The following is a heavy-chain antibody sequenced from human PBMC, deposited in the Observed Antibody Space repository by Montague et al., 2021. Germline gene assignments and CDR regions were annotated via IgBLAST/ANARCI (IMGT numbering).Heavy chain of an antibody. CDR1: GGSFSGYY. D-gene: IGHD2-8*01. CDR3: ARKGTNWDY. Sequence: SETLSLTCAVYGGSFSGYYWSWIRQSPGKGLEWIGEIHHSGTTKSNPSLKSRVTISVDTSRNQFFLNVNSVTAADTAVYYCARKGTNWDYWGQGTLVTVSS. V-gene: IGHV4-34*01. J-gene: IGHJ4*02. CDR2: IHHSGTT.